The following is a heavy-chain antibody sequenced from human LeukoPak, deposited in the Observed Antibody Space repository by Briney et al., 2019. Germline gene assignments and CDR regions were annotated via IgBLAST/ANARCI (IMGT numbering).Heavy chain of an antibody. J-gene: IGHJ6*03. D-gene: IGHD6-6*01. V-gene: IGHV4-59*01. CDR3: ARGGSEQLVQDYYYYYMDV. Sequence: SETLSLTCTVSGASISSYYWSWMRQPPGKGLEWIGYIYYSGSIKYNPSLKSRVTISGDTSKNQFSLNLSSVTAADTAVYYCARGGSEQLVQDYYYYYMDVWGKGTTVTVSS. CDR1: GASISSYY. CDR2: IYYSGSI.